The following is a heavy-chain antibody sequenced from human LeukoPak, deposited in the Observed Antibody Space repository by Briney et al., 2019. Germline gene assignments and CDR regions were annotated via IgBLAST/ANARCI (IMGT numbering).Heavy chain of an antibody. Sequence: KSGGSLRLSCAASGLTFSDYYMSWIRQAPGKGLEWLSYINIGGTNTHYADSVKGRFTISRDNAKKSLYLEMTNLRAEDTAVYYCATDGAGSDTWGQGVLVTVSS. CDR3: ATDGAGSDT. J-gene: IGHJ5*02. V-gene: IGHV3-11*01. CDR2: INIGGTNT. CDR1: GLTFSDYY.